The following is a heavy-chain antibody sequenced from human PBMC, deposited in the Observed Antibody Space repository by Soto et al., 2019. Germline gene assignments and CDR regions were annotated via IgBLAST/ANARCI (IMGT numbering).Heavy chain of an antibody. CDR1: GDSVSTNTAT. V-gene: IGHV6-1*01. J-gene: IGHJ5*01. CDR2: TYYRSKWYN. D-gene: IGHD2-8*01. Sequence: QVQLQQSGPGLVKPSQTLSLTCDISGDSVSTNTATWNWIRQSPSRGLEWLGRTYYRSKWYNDYAVSVKSRIYISPDISSNQVSLHLNSVTPDDTAVYYCVSLIGNSWLDSWGQGTLVTVSS. CDR3: VSLIGNSWLDS.